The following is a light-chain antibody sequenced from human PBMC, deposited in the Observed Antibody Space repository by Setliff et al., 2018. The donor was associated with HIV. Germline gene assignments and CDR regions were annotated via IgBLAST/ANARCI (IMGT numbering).Light chain of an antibody. CDR1: SSDVGGYNY. CDR3: SSYTGISTVV. V-gene: IGLV2-14*03. CDR2: DVN. J-gene: IGLJ2*01. Sequence: QSVLTQPASVSGSPGQSITISCTGTSSDVGGYNYVSWYQQHPGKAPKLMIYDVNNRPSGVSTRFSGSKSGRTASLTISGLQAEDEADYYCSSYTGISTVVFGGGTK.